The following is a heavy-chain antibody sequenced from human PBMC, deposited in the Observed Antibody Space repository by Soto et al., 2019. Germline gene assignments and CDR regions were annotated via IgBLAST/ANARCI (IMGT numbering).Heavy chain of an antibody. CDR2: ISSDSNTI. J-gene: IGHJ5*02. CDR1: GFTLNGYG. CDR3: ARARGRNWFDL. V-gene: IGHV3-48*02. Sequence: GGSLRRSCVASGFTLNGYGMNWVRQAPGKGLEWVSYISSDSNTIYYADSVEGRFTVSRDNAKDSLYLQMNSLGDEDTAVYYCARARGRNWFDLWGQGTLVTVSS. D-gene: IGHD1-26*01.